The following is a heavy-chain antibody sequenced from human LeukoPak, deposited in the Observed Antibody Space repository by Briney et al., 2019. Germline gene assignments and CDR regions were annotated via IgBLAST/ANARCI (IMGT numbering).Heavy chain of an antibody. CDR3: ARGVVGGSGSYYSYYYYMDV. J-gene: IGHJ6*03. Sequence: SVKVSCKASGGTFSSYATSWVRQAPGQGLEWMGGIIPIFGTANYAQKFQGRVTMTRNTSISTAYMELSSLRSEDTAVYYCARGVVGGSGSYYSYYYYMDVWGKGTTLTISS. D-gene: IGHD3-10*01. CDR1: GGTFSSYA. V-gene: IGHV1-69*05. CDR2: IIPIFGTA.